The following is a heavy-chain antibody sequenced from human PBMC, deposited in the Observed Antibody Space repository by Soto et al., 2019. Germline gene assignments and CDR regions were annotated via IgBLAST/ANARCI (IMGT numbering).Heavy chain of an antibody. CDR3: ARRSTNMVRGIIRPHHYYYGMDL. V-gene: IGHV1-18*01. Sequence: QVQLVQSGGEVKKPGASVKVSCKASGYTFITYGISWVRQAPGQGLEWMGWISAYNGNTKYAQKLQARVTLTKAASTSAGDMELRSLRSDDTAVYYCARRSTNMVRGIIRPHHYYYGMDLRCEGTTVTV. D-gene: IGHD3-10*01. CDR2: ISAYNGNT. J-gene: IGHJ6*02. CDR1: GYTFITYG.